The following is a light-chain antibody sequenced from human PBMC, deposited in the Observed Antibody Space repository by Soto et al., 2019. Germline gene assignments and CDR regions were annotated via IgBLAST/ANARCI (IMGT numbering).Light chain of an antibody. V-gene: IGKV3-15*01. CDR3: QQFKKWPLT. CDR1: QSISSS. CDR2: GAS. Sequence: EIVMTQSPATLAVSPGERATLSCRASQSISSSLAWYQQKPGQAPRLLIYGASTRATGVPDRFRGSGSGTEFTLTISSLQSEDFAVYYCQQFKKWPLTFGQGTKVEIK. J-gene: IGKJ1*01.